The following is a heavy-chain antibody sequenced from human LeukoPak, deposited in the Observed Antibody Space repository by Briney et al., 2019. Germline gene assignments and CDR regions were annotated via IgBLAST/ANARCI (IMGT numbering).Heavy chain of an antibody. V-gene: IGHV3-23*01. D-gene: IGHD6-19*01. Sequence: GGSLRLSCAASGFTFSSYAVSWVRQAPGKGLEWVSAISGSGGSTYYADSVKGRFTISRDNSKNTLYLQMNSLRAEDTAVYYCAKEGVAGSYYYYYYGMDVWGQGTTVTVSS. J-gene: IGHJ6*02. CDR2: ISGSGGST. CDR1: GFTFSSYA. CDR3: AKEGVAGSYYYYYYGMDV.